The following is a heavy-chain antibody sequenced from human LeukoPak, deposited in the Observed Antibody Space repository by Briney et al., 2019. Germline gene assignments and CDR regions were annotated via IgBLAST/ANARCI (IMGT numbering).Heavy chain of an antibody. Sequence: ATVKISCKVSGYTFTDYYMHWVQQAPGQGLEWMGWISAYNGNTNYAQKLQGRVTMTTDTSTSTAYMELRSLRSDDTAVYYCARMVGATPPFDYWGQGTLVTVSS. CDR3: ARMVGATPPFDY. J-gene: IGHJ4*02. D-gene: IGHD1-26*01. CDR2: ISAYNGNT. V-gene: IGHV1-18*04. CDR1: GYTFTDYY.